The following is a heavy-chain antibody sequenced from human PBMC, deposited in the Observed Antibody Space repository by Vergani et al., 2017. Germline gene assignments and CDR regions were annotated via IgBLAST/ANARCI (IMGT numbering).Heavy chain of an antibody. D-gene: IGHD2-2*01. Sequence: QVQLQESGPGLVKPSQTLSLTCTVSGGSISSGDYYWSWIRQPPGKGLEWIGSIYHSGSTYYNPSLKSRVTISVDTSKNQFSLKLSSVTAADTAVYYCARDLGSIVVVPGNWFDPWGQGTLVTVSS. J-gene: IGHJ5*02. CDR1: GGSISSGDYY. CDR2: IYHSGST. V-gene: IGHV4-39*07. CDR3: ARDLGSIVVVPGNWFDP.